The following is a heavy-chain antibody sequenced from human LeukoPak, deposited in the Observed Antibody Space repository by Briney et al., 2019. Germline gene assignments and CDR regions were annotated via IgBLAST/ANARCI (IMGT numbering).Heavy chain of an antibody. CDR3: AKTPVAGYFDY. CDR1: GFTFSSYG. CDR2: ISYDGSNK. D-gene: IGHD6-19*01. Sequence: GGSLRLSCAASGFTFSSYGMHWARQAPGKGLEWVAVISYDGSNKYYADSVKGRFTISRDNSKNTLYLQMNSLRAEDTAVYYCAKTPVAGYFDYWGQGTLVTVSS. V-gene: IGHV3-30*18. J-gene: IGHJ4*02.